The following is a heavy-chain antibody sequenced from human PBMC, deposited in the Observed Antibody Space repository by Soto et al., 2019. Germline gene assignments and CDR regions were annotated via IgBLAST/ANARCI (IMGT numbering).Heavy chain of an antibody. Sequence: PGGSLRLSCAASGFTFSSYWMSWVRQAPGKGLEWVANIKQDGSEKKYVDSVKGRFTISRDNAKNSLYLQMNSLRAEDTAVYYCXRASWDSSGFYPYYFDYWGQGTLVTVSS. V-gene: IGHV3-7*01. CDR2: IKQDGSEK. D-gene: IGHD3-22*01. CDR3: XRASWDSSGFYPYYFDY. CDR1: GFTFSSYW. J-gene: IGHJ4*02.